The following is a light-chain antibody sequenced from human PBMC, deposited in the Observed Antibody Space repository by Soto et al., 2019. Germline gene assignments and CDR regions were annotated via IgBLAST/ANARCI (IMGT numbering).Light chain of an antibody. CDR3: QQYSSSPWT. CDR2: GAS. J-gene: IGKJ1*01. Sequence: EIVLTQSPGTLSLSPGERATLSCRASQSVSSNYLAWYQQKPGQAPRLLIYGASSRATGIPDRFSGSGSGTDFTLTINTLEPEDFAVYHCQQYSSSPWTFGQGTKVDIK. V-gene: IGKV3-20*01. CDR1: QSVSSNY.